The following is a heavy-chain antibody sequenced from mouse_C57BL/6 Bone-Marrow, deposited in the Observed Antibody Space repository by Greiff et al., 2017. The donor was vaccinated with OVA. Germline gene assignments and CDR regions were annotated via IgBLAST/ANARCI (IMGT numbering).Heavy chain of an antibody. J-gene: IGHJ2*01. Sequence: QVQLQQSGAELARPGASVKMSCKASGYTFTSSTMHWVKQRPGQGLEWIGYINPSSGYTKYNQKFKDKATLTADKSASTAYMQLSSLTAEDSAVYYCARWPFYWGQGTTLTGSS. CDR1: GYTFTSST. CDR3: ARWPFY. CDR2: INPSSGYT. V-gene: IGHV1-4*01.